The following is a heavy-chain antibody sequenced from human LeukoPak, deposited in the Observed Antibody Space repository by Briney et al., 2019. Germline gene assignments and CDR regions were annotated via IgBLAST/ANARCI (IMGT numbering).Heavy chain of an antibody. J-gene: IGHJ4*02. D-gene: IGHD6-19*01. V-gene: IGHV4-39*07. CDR1: GGSISSSSYY. Sequence: SETLSLTFTVSGGSISSSSYYWGWIRQPPGKGLEGIGSIYYSGSTYYNPSLKSRVTISVDTSKNQFSLTLSSVAAADTAVYYCARALPGYSSGWYDYWGQGALVTVSS. CDR2: IYYSGST. CDR3: ARALPGYSSGWYDY.